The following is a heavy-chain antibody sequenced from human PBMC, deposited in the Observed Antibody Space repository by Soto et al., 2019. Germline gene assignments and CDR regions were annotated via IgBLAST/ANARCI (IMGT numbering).Heavy chain of an antibody. J-gene: IGHJ4*02. CDR3: ARRGSGSYYDY. CDR2: ISGSGAST. V-gene: IGHV3-23*01. D-gene: IGHD1-26*01. CDR1: GFTFSSYA. Sequence: EVQLLESGGGLVQPGGSLRLSCAASGFTFSSYAMSWVRQAPGKGLEWVSAISGSGASTYYADSVKGRFTISRDNSKNTVCLQMNSLRGEDTAVYYWARRGSGSYYDYWGQGPLVTVSS.